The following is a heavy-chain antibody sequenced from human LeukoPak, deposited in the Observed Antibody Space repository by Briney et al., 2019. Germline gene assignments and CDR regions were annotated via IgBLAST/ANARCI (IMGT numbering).Heavy chain of an antibody. Sequence: GGSLRLSCAASGYTFSSYSMNWVRQAPGKGLEWVSYISSSSSTIYYADSVKGRFTISRDNAKNSLYLQMNSLRAEDTAVYYCAGEIPFDYWGQGTLVTVSS. V-gene: IGHV3-48*01. J-gene: IGHJ4*02. CDR3: AGEIPFDY. CDR2: ISSSSSTI. CDR1: GYTFSSYS.